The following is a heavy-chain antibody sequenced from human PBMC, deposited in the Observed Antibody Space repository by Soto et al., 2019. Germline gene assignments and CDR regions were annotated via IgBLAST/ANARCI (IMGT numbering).Heavy chain of an antibody. J-gene: IGHJ4*02. CDR2: ISGSVGST. CDR1: GFTFSSYA. V-gene: IGHV3-23*01. Sequence: GGSLRLSCAASGFTFSSYAMSWVRQAPGKGLEWVSAISGSVGSTYYADSVKGRFTISRDNSKNTLYLQMNSLRAEDTAVYYCARRQVGATPAPFDYWGQGTLVTVSS. D-gene: IGHD1-26*01. CDR3: ARRQVGATPAPFDY.